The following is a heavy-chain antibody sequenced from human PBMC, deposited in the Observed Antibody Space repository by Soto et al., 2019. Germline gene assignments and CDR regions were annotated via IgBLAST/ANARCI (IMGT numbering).Heavy chain of an antibody. Sequence: SETLSLTCTVSGGSISSSSYYWGWIRQPPGKGLEWIGSIYYSGSTYYNPSLKSRVTISVDTSKNQFSLKLSSVTAADTAVYYCARHSRYCSGGSCYWGEETAPLRWFDPWGQGTLVTVSS. CDR1: GGSISSSSYY. CDR2: IYYSGST. J-gene: IGHJ5*02. V-gene: IGHV4-39*01. CDR3: ARHSRYCSGGSCYWGEETAPLRWFDP. D-gene: IGHD2-15*01.